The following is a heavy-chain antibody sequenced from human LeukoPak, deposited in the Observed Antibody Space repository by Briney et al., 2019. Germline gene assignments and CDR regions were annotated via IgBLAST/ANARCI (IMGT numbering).Heavy chain of an antibody. CDR1: GGTFNSFA. D-gene: IGHD3-16*01. J-gene: IGHJ4*02. V-gene: IGHV1-69*01. Sequence: GASVKVSCKASGGTFNSFAFSWVRQAPGQGLEWMGGIIPIFGTRNYAQKFRGRVTITADESTSTAYMELSSLRSEDTAVYYCARDGGGLDYWGQGTLVTISS. CDR3: ARDGGGLDY. CDR2: IIPIFGTR.